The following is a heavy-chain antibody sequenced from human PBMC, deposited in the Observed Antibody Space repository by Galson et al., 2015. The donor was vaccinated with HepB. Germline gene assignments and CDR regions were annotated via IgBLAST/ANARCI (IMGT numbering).Heavy chain of an antibody. V-gene: IGHV3-21*01. CDR3: VRDMGLVSAFDI. J-gene: IGHJ3*02. CDR2: ITGTTNYM. D-gene: IGHD3-9*01. CDR1: GFTFHNYN. Sequence: SLRLSCAASGFTFHNYNMNWVRQAPGKGLEWVASITGTTNYMYYAGSVKGRFTISRDNAKNSLYLQMNSLRAEDTAIYYCVRDMGLVSAFDIWGQGTMVTVSS.